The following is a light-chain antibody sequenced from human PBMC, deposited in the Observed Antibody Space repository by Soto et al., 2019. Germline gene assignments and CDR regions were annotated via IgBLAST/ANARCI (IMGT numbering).Light chain of an antibody. CDR2: SND. Sequence: QSVLTQPPSASGTPGQRVTISCSGSSSNIGSNYVYWYHQLPGMAPKLLVYSNDQRPSGVPDRFSGSKSGTSASLAISWLRSEDEADYYCAAWDDSLGGQVLGTGTKVTVL. V-gene: IGLV1-47*02. CDR1: SSNIGSNY. CDR3: AAWDDSLGGQV. J-gene: IGLJ1*01.